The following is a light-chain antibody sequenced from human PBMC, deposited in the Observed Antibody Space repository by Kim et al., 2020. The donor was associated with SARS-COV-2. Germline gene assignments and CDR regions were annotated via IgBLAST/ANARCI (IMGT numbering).Light chain of an antibody. V-gene: IGLV3-1*01. CDR3: QAWDSSTVV. J-gene: IGLJ2*01. CDR2: QDS. Sequence: VSPGQPASITCSGDKLGDEYACWYQQKPGQSPVLVIYQDSKRPSGIPERFSGSNSGNTATLTISGTQAMDEADYYCQAWDSSTVVFGGGTQLTVL. CDR1: KLGDEY.